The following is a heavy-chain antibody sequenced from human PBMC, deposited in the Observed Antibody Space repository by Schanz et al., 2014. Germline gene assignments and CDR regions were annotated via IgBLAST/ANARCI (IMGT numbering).Heavy chain of an antibody. CDR2: ISGSGGST. Sequence: EVQLLDSGGGLVQPGGSLRLSCAASGFTFSTYAMSWVRQAPGKGLEWVSAISGSGGSTYYADSVKGRFTISRDNSKNTLYLQMNSLRAEDTAVYYCAKDLLYGAPMPLNHLDYWGQGTLVNVSS. V-gene: IGHV3-23*01. CDR1: GFTFSTYA. D-gene: IGHD2-2*01. J-gene: IGHJ4*02. CDR3: AKDLLYGAPMPLNHLDY.